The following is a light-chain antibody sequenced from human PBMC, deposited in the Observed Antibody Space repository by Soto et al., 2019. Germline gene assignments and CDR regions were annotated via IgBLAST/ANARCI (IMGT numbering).Light chain of an antibody. CDR2: GAS. CDR3: QQYNNWPLT. CDR1: QSVSSN. V-gene: IGKV3-15*01. Sequence: EIVMTQSPATLSVSPRERATLSCRASQSVSSNLAWYQQKPGQAPRLLIFGASTRATGIPARFSGSRSGTEFNITISSLQSEDFAVYYCQQYNNWPLTFGGGTKVEIK. J-gene: IGKJ4*01.